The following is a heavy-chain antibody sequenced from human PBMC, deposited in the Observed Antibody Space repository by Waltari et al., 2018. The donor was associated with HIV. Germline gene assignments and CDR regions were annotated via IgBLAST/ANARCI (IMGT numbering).Heavy chain of an antibody. V-gene: IGHV4-39*01. J-gene: IGHJ5*02. CDR3: ARHEPRNTWFDP. CDR1: GDSISSSYYY. Sequence: QLQLQESGPGLVKPSENLSLPCSVSGDSISSSYYYWGWIRQPPGKGLEWIGSIYYSGSTYDNPSLKSRVTISVDTSKNQFSLKLSSVTAADTAIYYCARHEPRNTWFDPWGQGTLVTVSS. CDR2: IYYSGST.